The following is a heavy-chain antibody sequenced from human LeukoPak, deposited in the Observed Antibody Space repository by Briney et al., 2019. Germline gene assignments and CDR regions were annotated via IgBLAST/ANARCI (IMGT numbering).Heavy chain of an antibody. Sequence: SETLSLTCAVYGGSFSGYYWSWIRQPPGKGLEWIGEINHSGSTNYNPSLKSRVTISVDTSKNQFSLKLSSVTAADTAVYYCARGPEFISMVRGVIPHGYWFDPRGQGTLVTVSS. J-gene: IGHJ5*02. CDR2: INHSGST. V-gene: IGHV4-34*01. D-gene: IGHD3-10*01. CDR3: ARGPEFISMVRGVIPHGYWFDP. CDR1: GGSFSGYY.